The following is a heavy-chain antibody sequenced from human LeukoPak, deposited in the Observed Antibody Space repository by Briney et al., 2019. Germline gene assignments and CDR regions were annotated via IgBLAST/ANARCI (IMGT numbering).Heavy chain of an antibody. CDR2: IYYSGST. V-gene: IGHV4-59*12. D-gene: IGHD3-3*01. CDR3: ARGGRYDFWSRTKFDP. J-gene: IGHJ5*02. CDR1: GDSISSYY. Sequence: SETLSLTCTVPGDSISSYYWNWIRQPPGKGLEWIGYIYYSGSTNYNPSLKSRVTISVDTSKNQFSLKLSSVTAADTAVYYCARGGRYDFWSRTKFDPWGQGTLVTVSS.